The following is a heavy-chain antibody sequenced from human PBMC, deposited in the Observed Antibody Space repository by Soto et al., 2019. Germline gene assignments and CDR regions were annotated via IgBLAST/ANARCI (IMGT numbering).Heavy chain of an antibody. CDR1: GGSISSIRFS. J-gene: IGHJ5*02. CDR2: IYNTGRT. CDR3: AMFDA. Sequence: SETLSLTCTVSGGSISSIRFSWDWIRQPPGKGLEWIGGIYNTGRTSYNPSPQIRVTISIDMSKNQFSLRLTSVTAADTAIYYCAMFDAWGQGTLVTVSS. V-gene: IGHV4-39*01.